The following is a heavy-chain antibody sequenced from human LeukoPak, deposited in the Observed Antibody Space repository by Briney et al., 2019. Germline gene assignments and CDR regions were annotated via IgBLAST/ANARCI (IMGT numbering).Heavy chain of an antibody. V-gene: IGHV4-59*08. CDR2: LYYSGST. Sequence: PSETLSLTCSVSGGSISSYYWSWIRQPPGKGLVWIGYLYYSGSTNYNPSLKSRVTISVDTSKKQFSLNLSSVTAADTAVYYCARLPVAGYFDLWGRGTLVTVSS. CDR3: ARLPVAGYFDL. J-gene: IGHJ2*01. CDR1: GGSISSYY. D-gene: IGHD6-19*01.